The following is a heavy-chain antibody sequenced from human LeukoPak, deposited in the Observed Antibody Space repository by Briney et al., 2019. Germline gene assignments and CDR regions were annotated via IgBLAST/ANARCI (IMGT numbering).Heavy chain of an antibody. CDR3: ASYYYGLDV. CDR1: GGSVSSGSYY. Sequence: SGTLSLTCTVSGGSVSSGSYYWSWIRQPPGKGLEWIGYIYYSGSTNYNPSLKSRVTISVDTSKNQFSLKLSSVTAADTAVYYCASYYYGLDVWGQGTTVTVSS. CDR2: IYYSGST. J-gene: IGHJ6*02. V-gene: IGHV4-61*01.